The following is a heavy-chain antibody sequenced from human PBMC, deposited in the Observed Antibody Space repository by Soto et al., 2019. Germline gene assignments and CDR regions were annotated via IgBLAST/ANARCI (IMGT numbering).Heavy chain of an antibody. CDR2: IYYSMST. CDR1: GGSISSGGYY. D-gene: IGHD3-22*01. V-gene: IGHV4-31*03. J-gene: IGHJ4*02. CDR3: ARGHDSSAYCFDY. Sequence: SETLSLTCTVSGGSISSGGYYWSWIRQHPGKGLEWIGYIYYSMSTYYNPSLKSRVTISVDTSKNQFSLKLNSVTAADTAVYYCARGHDSSAYCFDYWGQGTLVTVSS.